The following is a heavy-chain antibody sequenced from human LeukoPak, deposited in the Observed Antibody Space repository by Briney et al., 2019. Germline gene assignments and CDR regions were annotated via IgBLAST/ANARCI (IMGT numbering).Heavy chain of an antibody. CDR1: GYTFTSYG. CDR3: AKDRPDYYGSGSYYNVKYGMDV. V-gene: IGHV1-18*01. CDR2: ISAYNGNT. Sequence: ASVKVSCKASGYTFTSYGISWVRQAPGQGLEWMGWISAYNGNTNYAQKLQGRVTMTTDTSTSTAYMELRRLRSDDTGVYYCAKDRPDYYGSGSYYNVKYGMDVWGQGTTVNVSS. J-gene: IGHJ6*02. D-gene: IGHD3-10*01.